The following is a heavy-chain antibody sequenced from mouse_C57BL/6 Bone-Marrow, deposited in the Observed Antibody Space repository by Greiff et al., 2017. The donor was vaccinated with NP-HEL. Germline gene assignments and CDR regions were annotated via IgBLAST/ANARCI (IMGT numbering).Heavy chain of an antibody. Sequence: QVQLQQSGAELVRPGASVKLSCKAPGYTFTDYYINWVKQRPGQGLEWIARIYPGSGNTYYNEKFKGKATLTAEKSSSTAYMQLSSLTSEDSAVYFCARRGYYGSSSFDYWGQGTTLTVSS. CDR2: IYPGSGNT. J-gene: IGHJ2*01. CDR3: ARRGYYGSSSFDY. V-gene: IGHV1-76*01. CDR1: GYTFTDYY. D-gene: IGHD1-1*01.